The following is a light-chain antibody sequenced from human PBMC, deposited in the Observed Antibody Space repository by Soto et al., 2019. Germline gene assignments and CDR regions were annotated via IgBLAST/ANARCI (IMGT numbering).Light chain of an antibody. Sequence: IQITHSPSSLSESTVDRVTITFLASQGISSYLAWYQQKPGKAPKLLIYAASTLQSGVPSRFSGSGSGTEFTLTISSLQSEDFAVYYCQQYDDWPLTFGQGTRLAIK. V-gene: IGKV1-8*01. CDR2: AAS. CDR1: QGISSY. J-gene: IGKJ5*01. CDR3: QQYDDWPLT.